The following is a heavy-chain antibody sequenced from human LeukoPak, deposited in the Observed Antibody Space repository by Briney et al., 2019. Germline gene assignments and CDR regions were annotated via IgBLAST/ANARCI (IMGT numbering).Heavy chain of an antibody. D-gene: IGHD4-17*01. J-gene: IGHJ4*02. Sequence: SETLSLTCAVYGGSFSGYYWSWIRQPPGKGLEWIGEINHSGNTGYNPSLKSRVTISVDTSKNQFSLKLSSVTAADTAVYYCARKTVPTGVDYRGQGTLVTVSS. V-gene: IGHV4-34*01. CDR2: INHSGNT. CDR3: ARKTVPTGVDY. CDR1: GGSFSGYY.